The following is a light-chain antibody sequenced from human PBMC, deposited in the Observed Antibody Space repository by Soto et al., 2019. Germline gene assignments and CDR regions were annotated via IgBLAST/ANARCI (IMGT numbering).Light chain of an antibody. V-gene: IGKV3-15*01. CDR3: QQYSAWPLT. J-gene: IGKJ4*01. CDR2: FAS. Sequence: EIVMTQSPAALSVSPGEKATLSYRASQSLTNNLAWYQQKPGQGPRLLIYFASTRATGVPARFSGSGSGTEFSLTISSLQSEDFASYYCQQYSAWPLTFGGGTKVETK. CDR1: QSLTNN.